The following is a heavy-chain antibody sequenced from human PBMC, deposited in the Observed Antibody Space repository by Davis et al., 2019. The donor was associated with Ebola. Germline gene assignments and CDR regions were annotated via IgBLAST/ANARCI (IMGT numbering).Heavy chain of an antibody. CDR3: AKDTSNIWFDI. Sequence: GGSLRLSCAASGFIFSRYVMSWVGQAPGKGLEWFSTLGISADTYYADSVKGRFTISRDNSKNTLYLQMNGLRVEDTAIYYCAKDTSNIWFDIWGQGTMVTVSS. V-gene: IGHV3-23*01. D-gene: IGHD1-26*01. CDR2: LGISADT. CDR1: GFIFSRYV. J-gene: IGHJ3*02.